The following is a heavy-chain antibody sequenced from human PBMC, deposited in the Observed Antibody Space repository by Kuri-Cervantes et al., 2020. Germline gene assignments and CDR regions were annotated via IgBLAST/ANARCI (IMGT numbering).Heavy chain of an antibody. CDR3: TKDRQQLAYYFDY. Sequence: GESLKISCAASGFTFSIYWMHWVRQAPGKGLVWVSRINSDGISANYADSVKSRFTISRDNAKNTLYLQMNSLRAEDTAVYYCTKDRQQLAYYFDYWGQGTLVTVSS. CDR1: GFTFSIYW. V-gene: IGHV3-74*01. J-gene: IGHJ4*02. CDR2: INSDGISA. D-gene: IGHD6-13*01.